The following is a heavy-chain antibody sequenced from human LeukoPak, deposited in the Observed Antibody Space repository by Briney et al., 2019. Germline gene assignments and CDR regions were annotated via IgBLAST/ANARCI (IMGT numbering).Heavy chain of an antibody. D-gene: IGHD6-19*01. J-gene: IGHJ4*02. CDR2: IYSGGST. CDR3: AKDGGSGWPIDY. CDR1: GFTVSANY. Sequence: PGGSLRLSCAASGFTVSANYLTWVRQAPGKGLEWVSIIYSGGSTNYADSVRGRFTISRDNSKNTLYLQMNSLRAEDTAVYYCAKDGGSGWPIDYWGQGTLVTVSS. V-gene: IGHV3-66*02.